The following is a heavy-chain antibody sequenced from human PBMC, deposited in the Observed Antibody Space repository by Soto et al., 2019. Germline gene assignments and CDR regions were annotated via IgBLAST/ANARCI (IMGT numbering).Heavy chain of an antibody. CDR3: ARWSYLDY. CDR2: IWFDGSNE. J-gene: IGHJ4*02. D-gene: IGHD3-3*01. CDR1: GFTLSNYG. V-gene: IGHV3-33*01. Sequence: GGSLRLSCAASGFTLSNYGMHWVRQAPGKGLEWVAVIWFDGSNEYYTDSVKGRFTISRDTSQSTLYLQMNSLRADDTAMYYCARWSYLDYWGQGTRVTVSS.